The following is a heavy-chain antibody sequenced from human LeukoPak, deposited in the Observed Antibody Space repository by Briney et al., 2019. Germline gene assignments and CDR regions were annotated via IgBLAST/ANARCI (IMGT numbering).Heavy chain of an antibody. Sequence: GGSLRLSCAASGFAFSDYSMNWVRQAPGKGLEWVSYISSSDNTIHYADSVKGRFTISRDNAKNSLYLQMNSLRAEDTAMYYCARNENWGQGTLVTVSS. CDR3: ARNEN. V-gene: IGHV3-11*01. CDR1: GFAFSDYS. CDR2: ISSSDNTI. J-gene: IGHJ4*02.